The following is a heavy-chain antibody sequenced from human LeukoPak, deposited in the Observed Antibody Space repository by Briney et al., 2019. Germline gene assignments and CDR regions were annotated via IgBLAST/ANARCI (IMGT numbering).Heavy chain of an antibody. CDR2: ISGSGGST. CDR3: AKTDPREPGVNWFDP. J-gene: IGHJ5*02. Sequence: PGGTLRLSCAASGFTFSSYGMSWVRQAPGKGLEWVSAISGSGGSTYYADSVKGRFTISRDNSKNTLYLQMNSLRAEDTAVYYCAKTDPREPGVNWFDPWGQGTLVTVSS. V-gene: IGHV3-23*01. CDR1: GFTFSSYG. D-gene: IGHD1-26*01.